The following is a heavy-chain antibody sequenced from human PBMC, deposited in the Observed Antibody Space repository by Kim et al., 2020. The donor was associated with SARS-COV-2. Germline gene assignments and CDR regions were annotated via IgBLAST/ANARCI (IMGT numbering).Heavy chain of an antibody. CDR3: ARLRTIFGVVADYMDV. CDR1: GGSISSYY. V-gene: IGHV4-59*08. Sequence: SETLSLTCTVSGGSISSYYWSWIRQPPGKGLEWIGYIYYSGSTNYNPSLKSRVTISVDTSKNQFSLKLSSVTAADTAVYYCARLRTIFGVVADYMDVWGKRTTVTVSS. CDR2: IYYSGST. D-gene: IGHD3-3*01. J-gene: IGHJ6*03.